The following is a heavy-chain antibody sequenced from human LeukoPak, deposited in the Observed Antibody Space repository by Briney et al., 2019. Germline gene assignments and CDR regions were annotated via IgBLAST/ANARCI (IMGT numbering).Heavy chain of an antibody. D-gene: IGHD1-20*01. CDR1: GGSISSYY. CDR2: IHYSGST. J-gene: IGHJ4*02. V-gene: IGHV4-59*08. Sequence: SETLSLTCTVSGGSISSYYWSWIRQPPGKGLEWIGYIHYSGSTNYNPSLKSRVTISVDTSKNQFSLKLSSVTAADTAVYYCARQPRGRITGTAQYFDCWGQGTLVTVSS. CDR3: ARQPRGRITGTAQYFDC.